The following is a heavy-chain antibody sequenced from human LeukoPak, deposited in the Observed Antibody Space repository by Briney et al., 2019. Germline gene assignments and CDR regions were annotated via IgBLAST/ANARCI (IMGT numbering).Heavy chain of an antibody. CDR3: ARTIYDILTGYRDVYFDY. CDR1: GGSISSGDYY. D-gene: IGHD3-9*01. V-gene: IGHV4-30-4*08. J-gene: IGHJ4*02. CDR2: IYYSGST. Sequence: SQTLSLTCTVSGGSISSGDYYWSWIRQPPGKGLEWIGYIYYSGSTYYNPSLKSRVTISVDTSKNQFSLKLSSVTAAATAVYYCARTIYDILTGYRDVYFDYWGQGTLVTVSS.